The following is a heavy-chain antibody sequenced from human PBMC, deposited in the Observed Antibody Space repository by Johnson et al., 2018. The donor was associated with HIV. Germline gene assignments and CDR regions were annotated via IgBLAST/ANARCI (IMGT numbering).Heavy chain of an antibody. V-gene: IGHV3-33*06. CDR3: AKASDIGAFDI. CDR2: IWYDGSNK. Sequence: QVQLVESGGGVVQPGRSLRLSCAASGFTFSSYGMHWVRQAPGKGLEWVAVIWYDGSNKYYADSVKGRFTISRDNSKNTLYLQMNRLRAEDTAVYYCAKASDIGAFDIWGQGTMVTVSS. CDR1: GFTFSSYG. D-gene: IGHD2-15*01. J-gene: IGHJ3*02.